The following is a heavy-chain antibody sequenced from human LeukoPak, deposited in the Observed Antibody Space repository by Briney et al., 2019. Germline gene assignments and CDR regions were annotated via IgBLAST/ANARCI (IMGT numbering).Heavy chain of an antibody. V-gene: IGHV4-59*11. CDR3: ARGDSNGDYAYYYYMDV. D-gene: IGHD4-17*01. CDR2: IYYSGST. CDR1: GGSISSHY. J-gene: IGHJ6*03. Sequence: SETLSLTCTVSGGSISSHYWSWIRQPPGKGLEWIGYIYYSGSTNYSPSLKSRVTISVDTSKNQFSLKLSSVTAADTAVYYCARGDSNGDYAYYYYMDVWGKGTTVTVSS.